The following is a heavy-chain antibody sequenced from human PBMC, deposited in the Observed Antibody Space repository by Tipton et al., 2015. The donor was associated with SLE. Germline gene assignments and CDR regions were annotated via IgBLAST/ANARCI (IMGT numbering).Heavy chain of an antibody. V-gene: IGHV1-18*01. CDR3: ARGARTPEYYFDY. J-gene: IGHJ4*02. Sequence: QLVQSGAEVKKPGASVKVSCKASNYTFTNYGISWVRQAPGQGLEWMGWISGYNGNTNTAQKFQGRVTMTTDPSTRTAHMELRSLRSDDTAVYYCARGARTPEYYFDYWGQGTLVTVSS. CDR1: NYTFTNYG. CDR2: ISGYNGNT.